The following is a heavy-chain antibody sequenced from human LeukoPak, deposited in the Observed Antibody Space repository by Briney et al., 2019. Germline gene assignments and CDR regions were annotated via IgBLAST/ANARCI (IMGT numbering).Heavy chain of an antibody. Sequence: GGSLRLSCAASGFTFSSYWMHWIRQAPGKGLVWVSRINSDGSITTYADSVRGRFTISRDNAKSTLYLQMNSLRAEDTAVYYCASSTQISKYADYWGQGALVTVSS. V-gene: IGHV3-74*01. D-gene: IGHD2-2*01. J-gene: IGHJ4*02. CDR3: ASSTQISKYADY. CDR1: GFTFSSYW. CDR2: INSDGSIT.